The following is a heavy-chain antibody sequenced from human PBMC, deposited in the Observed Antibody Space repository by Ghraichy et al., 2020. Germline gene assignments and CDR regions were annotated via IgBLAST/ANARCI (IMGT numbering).Heavy chain of an antibody. CDR3: ARGAVAGPLRLDY. CDR2: IHYSGST. J-gene: IGHJ4*02. D-gene: IGHD6-19*01. CDR1: GGSISTYY. Sequence: SETLSLTCTVSGGSISTYYWSWIRQPPGKGLEWIGYIHYSGSTNYKPSLKSRVTISVDTSKNRFSLRLSSVTTADTAVYYCARGAVAGPLRLDYWGQGTLVTVSS. V-gene: IGHV4-59*01.